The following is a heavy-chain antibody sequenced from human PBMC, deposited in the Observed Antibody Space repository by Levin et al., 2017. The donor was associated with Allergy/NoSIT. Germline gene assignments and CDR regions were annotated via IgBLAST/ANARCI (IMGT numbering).Heavy chain of an antibody. J-gene: IGHJ4*02. CDR3: AREDGSTFDF. V-gene: IGHV4-31*03. CDR1: GGSISGGGYH. D-gene: IGHD2-2*03. Sequence: SHTLSLTCTVSGGSISGGGYHWTWIRQHPEKGLEWIGYIYYSGSTFYNPSLKSRLMISVDTSKNQFSLNVSSVTAADTAVYYCAREDGSTFDFWGQGALVTVAS. CDR2: IYYSGST.